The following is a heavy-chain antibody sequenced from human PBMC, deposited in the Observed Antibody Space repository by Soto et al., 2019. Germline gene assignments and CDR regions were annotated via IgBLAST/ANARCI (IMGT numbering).Heavy chain of an antibody. CDR2: VSGGGGTT. J-gene: IGHJ4*02. CDR1: GFTFSSYA. D-gene: IGHD3-9*01. Sequence: EVQPLESGGGLVQPGGSLRLSCAASGFTFSSYAMSWVRQAPGKGLEWVSAVSGGGGTTYPADSVKGRFTISRDNSKNTQYLQINGLRGHDTAVYYCARLGVDILTGSPLWFWGQGTLVTVSS. CDR3: ARLGVDILTGSPLWF. V-gene: IGHV3-23*01.